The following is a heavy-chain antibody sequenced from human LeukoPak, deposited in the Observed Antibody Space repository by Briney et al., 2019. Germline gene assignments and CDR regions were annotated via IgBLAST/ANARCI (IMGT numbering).Heavy chain of an antibody. Sequence: SETLSLTCTVSGGSICSYYWSWIRQPAGKGLEWIGRIYTSGSTNYNPSLKSRVTMSVDTSKNQFSLKLSSVTAADTAVYYCARDRRYSYGSDAFDIWGQGTMVTVSS. CDR3: ARDRRYSYGSDAFDI. CDR1: GGSICSYY. V-gene: IGHV4-4*07. J-gene: IGHJ3*02. D-gene: IGHD5-18*01. CDR2: IYTSGST.